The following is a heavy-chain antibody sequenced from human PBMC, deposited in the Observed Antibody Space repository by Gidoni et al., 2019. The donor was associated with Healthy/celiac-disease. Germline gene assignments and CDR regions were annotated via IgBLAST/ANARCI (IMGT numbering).Heavy chain of an antibody. Sequence: QVQLQESGPGLVKPSETLSLTCTASGGSISSYYWSWIRQPPGKGLEWIGYIYYSGSTNYNPSLKSRVTISVDTSKNQFSLKLSSVTAADTAVYYCARVRGVIPDYWGQGTLVTVSS. CDR1: GGSISSYY. D-gene: IGHD3-10*01. CDR2: IYYSGST. CDR3: ARVRGVIPDY. V-gene: IGHV4-59*01. J-gene: IGHJ4*02.